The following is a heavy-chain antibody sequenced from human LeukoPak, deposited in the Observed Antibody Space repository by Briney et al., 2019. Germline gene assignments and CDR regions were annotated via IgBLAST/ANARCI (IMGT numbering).Heavy chain of an antibody. Sequence: GASVKVSCKASGFTFTSSAMQWVRQARGQRLEWIGWIVVGSGNTNYAQKFQERVTITRDMSTSTAYTELSSLRSEDTAVYYCAAGIYSGGSVEWYYYGMDVWGQGTTVTVSS. V-gene: IGHV1-58*02. J-gene: IGHJ6*02. D-gene: IGHD3-10*01. CDR2: IVVGSGNT. CDR1: GFTFTSSA. CDR3: AAGIYSGGSVEWYYYGMDV.